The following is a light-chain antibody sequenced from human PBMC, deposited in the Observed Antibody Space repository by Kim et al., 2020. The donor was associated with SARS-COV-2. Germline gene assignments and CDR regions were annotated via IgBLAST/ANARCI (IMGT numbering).Light chain of an antibody. Sequence: QSALTQPPSASGSTGQSVTISCTGTSSDVGAYNYVTWYQQYPGKAPKLMIYEVSKRPSGVPDRFSGSKSGDTASLTVSGLQAVDEADYYCSSYAGSTNWVFGGGTQLTVL. J-gene: IGLJ3*02. CDR1: SSDVGAYNY. V-gene: IGLV2-8*01. CDR2: EVS. CDR3: SSYAGSTNWV.